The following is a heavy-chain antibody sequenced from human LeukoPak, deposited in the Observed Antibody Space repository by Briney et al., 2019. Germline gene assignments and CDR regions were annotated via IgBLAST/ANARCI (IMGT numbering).Heavy chain of an antibody. CDR1: GFTFSSYW. CDR3: AKSYGDYEVFDY. D-gene: IGHD4-17*01. CDR2: INNDGSGT. Sequence: PGGSLRLSCAASGFTFSSYWMHWVRQAPGKGPVWVSRINNDGSGTTYADSVKGRFTISRDDAKNTLYLQMNSLRAEDTAVYYCAKSYGDYEVFDYWGQGTLVTVSS. J-gene: IGHJ4*02. V-gene: IGHV3-74*01.